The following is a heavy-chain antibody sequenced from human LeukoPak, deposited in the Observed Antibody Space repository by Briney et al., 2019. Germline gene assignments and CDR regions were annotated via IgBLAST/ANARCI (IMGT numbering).Heavy chain of an antibody. CDR3: ARDRGAGWFLEDRGGGIYYGMDV. V-gene: IGHV1-46*01. CDR1: GYTFTSYY. CDR2: INPSGGST. Sequence: ASVKVSCKASGYTFTSYYMHWVRQAPGQGLEWMGIINPSGGSTSYAQKFQGRVTMTRDTSTSTVYMELSSLRSEDTAVYYCARDRGAGWFLEDRGGGIYYGMDVWGQGTTVTVSS. D-gene: IGHD3-3*01. J-gene: IGHJ6*02.